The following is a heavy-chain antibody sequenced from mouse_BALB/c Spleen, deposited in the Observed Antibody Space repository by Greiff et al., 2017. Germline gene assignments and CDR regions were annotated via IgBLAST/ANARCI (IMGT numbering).Heavy chain of an antibody. CDR1: GYAFTSYN. CDR3: ARYITTATFAMDY. J-gene: IGHJ4*01. CDR2: IDPYNGGT. D-gene: IGHD1-2*01. V-gene: IGHV1S135*01. Sequence: EVKLQESGPGLVKPGASVKVSCKASGYAFTSYNMYWVKQSHGKSLEWIGYIDPYNGGTSYNQKFKGKATLTVDKSSSTAYMHLNSLTSEDSAVYYCARYITTATFAMDYWGQGTSVTVSS.